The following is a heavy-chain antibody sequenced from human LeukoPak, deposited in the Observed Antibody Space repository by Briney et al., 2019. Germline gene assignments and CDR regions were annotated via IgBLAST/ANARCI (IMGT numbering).Heavy chain of an antibody. V-gene: IGHV1-2*02. J-gene: IGHJ4*02. CDR1: GGIFTDYN. CDR2: INPDSGDT. Sequence: ASLTLSCKASGGIFTDYNLHCGVQAPGQGLQALGWINPDSGDTNFAQDFQSRVSITRDTSISTSYLELSRLTSEDTAVYYCARGQSNRFLTGAFEYWGQGTLVTVSS. CDR3: ARGQSNRFLTGAFEY. D-gene: IGHD3-9*01.